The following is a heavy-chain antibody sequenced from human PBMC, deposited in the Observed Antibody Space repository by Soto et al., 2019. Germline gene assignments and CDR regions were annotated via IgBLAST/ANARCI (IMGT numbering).Heavy chain of an antibody. J-gene: IGHJ6*03. CDR3: ARAPPRSVAGNYYYYYYMDV. Sequence: GGSLRLSCAASGFTFSSYSMNWVRQAPGKGLEWVSYISSSSSTIYYADSEKGRFTISRDNAKNSLYLQMNSLRAEDSVVYYCARAPPRSVAGNYYYYYYMDVWGKGTTVTVSS. D-gene: IGHD6-19*01. V-gene: IGHV3-48*04. CDR1: GFTFSSYS. CDR2: ISSSSSTI.